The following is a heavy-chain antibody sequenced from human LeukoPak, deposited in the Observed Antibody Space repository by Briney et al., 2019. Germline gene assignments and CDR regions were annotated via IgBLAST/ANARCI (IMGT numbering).Heavy chain of an antibody. Sequence: SKTLSLTCTVSGGSIRSSSYHWGWVRQPPGKGLEWIGNIHYSGSTSYNPSLKSRVTISVDTSNNQFSLKLSSVTAADTAVFYCARLTGRDSSDWPYFQYWGQGALVTVSA. CDR2: IHYSGST. CDR3: ARLTGRDSSDWPYFQY. CDR1: GGSIRSSSYH. D-gene: IGHD6-25*01. J-gene: IGHJ4*01. V-gene: IGHV4-39*01.